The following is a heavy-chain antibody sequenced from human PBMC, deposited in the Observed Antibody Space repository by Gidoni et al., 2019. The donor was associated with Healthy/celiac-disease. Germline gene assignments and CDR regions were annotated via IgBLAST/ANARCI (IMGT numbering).Heavy chain of an antibody. Sequence: SCAASGFTFSSYGMHWVRQAPGKGLEWVAVISYDGSNKYYADSVKGRFTISRDNSKNTLYLQMNSLRAEDTAVYYCAKEDCSGGSCYPSLYYYYYYMDVWGKGTTVTVSS. CDR2: ISYDGSNK. CDR3: AKEDCSGGSCYPSLYYYYYYMDV. CDR1: GFTFSSYG. D-gene: IGHD2-15*01. V-gene: IGHV3-30*18. J-gene: IGHJ6*03.